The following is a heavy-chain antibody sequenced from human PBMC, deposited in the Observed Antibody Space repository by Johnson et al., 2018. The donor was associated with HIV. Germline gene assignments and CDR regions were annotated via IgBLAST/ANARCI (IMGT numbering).Heavy chain of an antibody. Sequence: VQLVESGGALVQPRGSLRLSCVVSGFKFDDYGMNWVRQAPGKGLEWVSGINWNGGSTYYADSVKGRFTISRDNSKNTLYLQMNSLRAEDTAVYYCARTSLEMATISAFDIWGQGTMVTVSS. D-gene: IGHD5-24*01. V-gene: IGHV3-20*04. CDR1: GFKFDDYG. CDR3: ARTSLEMATISAFDI. CDR2: INWNGGST. J-gene: IGHJ3*02.